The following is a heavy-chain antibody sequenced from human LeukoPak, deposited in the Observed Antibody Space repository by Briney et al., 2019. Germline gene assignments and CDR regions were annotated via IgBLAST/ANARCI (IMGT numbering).Heavy chain of an antibody. CDR1: GFTFSDYY. V-gene: IGHV3-11*01. J-gene: IGHJ4*02. CDR3: ARISYYDSSGYYFDY. Sequence: GGSLRLSCAASGFTFSDYYMSWIRQAPGKGLEWVSYISSSGSTIYYADSVKGRFTISRDNAKNSLYLQMNSLRAEDTAVYYCARISYYDSSGYYFDYWGQGTLVTVSS. D-gene: IGHD3-22*01. CDR2: ISSSGSTI.